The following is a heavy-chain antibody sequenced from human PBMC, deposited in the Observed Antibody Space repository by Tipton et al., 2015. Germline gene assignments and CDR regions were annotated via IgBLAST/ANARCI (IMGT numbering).Heavy chain of an antibody. Sequence: GSLRLSCAASGFSFSTYVMSWIRQAPGKGLEWVSSIASSYIYYADAVKGRFTISRDNGKDSLYLQMNSLRAEDAAVYYCAKGAGDWGKGTLVTVSS. CDR1: GFSFSTYV. CDR2: IASSYI. J-gene: IGHJ4*02. V-gene: IGHV3-21*01. D-gene: IGHD6-25*01. CDR3: AKGAGD.